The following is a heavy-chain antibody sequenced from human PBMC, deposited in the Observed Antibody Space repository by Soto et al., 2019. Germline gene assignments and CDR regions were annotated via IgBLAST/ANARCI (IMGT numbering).Heavy chain of an antibody. CDR3: VRVPGP. J-gene: IGHJ5*02. CDR1: EGSMRAYH. Sequence: SETLSLTCSVSEGSMRAYHWSWIRQPPGKGLELLGFISYEGVSQYNDSLKSRIFVSIDAPKKRFSLTLGSVTAADAAVYYCVRVPGPWGQGTLVTVSS. V-gene: IGHV4-59*08. CDR2: ISYEGVS.